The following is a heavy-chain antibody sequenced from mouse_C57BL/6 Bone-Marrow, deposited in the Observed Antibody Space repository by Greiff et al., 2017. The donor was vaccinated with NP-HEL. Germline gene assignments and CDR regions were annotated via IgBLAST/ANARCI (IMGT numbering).Heavy chain of an antibody. CDR3: AGSIHYDCADDPFYAMDY. CDR1: GFTFTDYY. J-gene: IGHJ4*01. Sequence: EVQVVESGGGLVQPGGSLSLSCAASGFTFTDYYMSWVRQPPGKALEWLGFIRNKANGYTTEYSASVKGRFTISRVNSQSILYLQMNALRAEDSATYYCAGSIHYDCADDPFYAMDYWGQGTSVTVSS. CDR2: IRNKANGYTT. V-gene: IGHV7-3*01. D-gene: IGHD2-4*01.